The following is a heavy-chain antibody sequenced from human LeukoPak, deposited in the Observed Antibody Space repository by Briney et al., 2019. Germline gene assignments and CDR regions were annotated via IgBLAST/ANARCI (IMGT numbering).Heavy chain of an antibody. CDR3: ANVFPEPRDYYDSSGSSDY. J-gene: IGHJ4*02. Sequence: GGSLRLSCAASGFTFDDYAMHWVRQAPGKGLEWVSLISGDGGSTYYADSVKGRFTISRDNSKNSLYLQMNSLRTEDTALYYCANVFPEPRDYYDSSGSSDYWGQGTLVTVSS. V-gene: IGHV3-43*02. D-gene: IGHD3-22*01. CDR1: GFTFDDYA. CDR2: ISGDGGST.